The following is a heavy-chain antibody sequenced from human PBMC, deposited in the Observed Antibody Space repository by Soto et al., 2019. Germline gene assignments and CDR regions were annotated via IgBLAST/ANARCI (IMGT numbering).Heavy chain of an antibody. J-gene: IGHJ6*02. D-gene: IGHD2-2*01. V-gene: IGHV4-34*01. Sequence: KTSETLSLTCTVSGGSISGYYWSWIRQPPGKGLEWIGEINHSGSTNYNPSLKSRVTISVDTSKNQFSLKLSSVTAADTAVYYCARGRGRVVPAALNNYYYYYGMDVWGQGTTVTVSS. CDR2: INHSGST. CDR1: GGSISGYY. CDR3: ARGRGRVVPAALNNYYYYYGMDV.